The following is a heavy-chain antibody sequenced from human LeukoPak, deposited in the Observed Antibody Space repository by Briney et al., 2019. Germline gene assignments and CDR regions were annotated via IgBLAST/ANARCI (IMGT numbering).Heavy chain of an antibody. CDR2: FDPEDGET. D-gene: IGHD2-2*01. V-gene: IGHV1-24*01. CDR3: ATSAIVVVPAEYYFDY. CDR1: GYTLTELS. J-gene: IGHJ4*02. Sequence: ASVKVSCKVSGYTLTELSMHWVRQAPGKGLEWMGGFDPEDGETIYAQKFQGRVTMTEDTSTDTAYMELSSLRSEDTAVYYCATSAIVVVPAEYYFDYWGQGTLVTVSS.